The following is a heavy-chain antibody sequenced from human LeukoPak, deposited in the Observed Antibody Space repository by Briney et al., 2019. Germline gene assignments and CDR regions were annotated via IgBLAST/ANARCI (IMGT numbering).Heavy chain of an antibody. D-gene: IGHD4-23*01. CDR3: ARDFGGFPLDY. CDR2: IKQDGGEK. CDR1: GFTFSSYW. V-gene: IGHV3-7*01. Sequence: GGSLRLSCAASGFTFSSYWMSWVRQAPGKGLEWVANIKQDGGEKYYVDSMKGRFTISRDNAKNSLYLQMNSLRAEDTAVYYCARDFGGFPLDYWGQGTLVTVSS. J-gene: IGHJ4*02.